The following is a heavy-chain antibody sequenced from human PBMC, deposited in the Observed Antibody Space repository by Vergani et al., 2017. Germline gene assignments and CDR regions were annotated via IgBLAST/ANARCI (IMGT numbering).Heavy chain of an antibody. D-gene: IGHD1-7*01. Sequence: QVQLQESGPGLVKPSQTLSLTCTVSGGSISSGSYYWSWIRQPAGKGLEWIGRIYTSGSTNYNPSLKSRVTISVDTSKNQFSLKLSSVTAADTAVYYCARDVSWNYHWYFDLGGRGTLVTGSS. CDR2: IYTSGST. CDR1: GGSISSGSYY. CDR3: ARDVSWNYHWYFDL. J-gene: IGHJ2*01. V-gene: IGHV4-61*02.